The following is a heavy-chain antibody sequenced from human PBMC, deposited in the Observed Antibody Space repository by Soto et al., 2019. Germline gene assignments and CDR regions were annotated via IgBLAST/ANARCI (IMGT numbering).Heavy chain of an antibody. J-gene: IGHJ6*02. CDR2: IWSDESIK. Sequence: QVQLVESGGGVVQPGRSLRLSCAASGFSFSTYGMHWVRQAPGKGLEWVAIIWSDESIKNYADSVKDRFSISRDNSKNDLYLRLDSLRAEDTAVYYCARARRLSGATEYYNYGMDVWGHGTTVTVSS. V-gene: IGHV3-33*01. CDR3: ARARRLSGATEYYNYGMDV. CDR1: GFSFSTYG. D-gene: IGHD1-26*01.